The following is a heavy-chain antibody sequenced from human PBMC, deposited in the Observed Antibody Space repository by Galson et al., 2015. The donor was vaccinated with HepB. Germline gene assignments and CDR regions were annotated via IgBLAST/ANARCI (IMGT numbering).Heavy chain of an antibody. J-gene: IGHJ3*01. CDR3: ARDVPRHIAFGEDAFDL. D-gene: IGHD3-3*02. Sequence: SLRLSCAASGFTFSGYYMSWIRQAPGKGLEWISYIGTSDTYTKYADSVMGRFTISRDNAKNSLYLQMNTLRAEDTAAYYCARDVPRHIAFGEDAFDLWGQGTMVTVSS. V-gene: IGHV3-11*06. CDR1: GFTFSGYY. CDR2: IGTSDTYT.